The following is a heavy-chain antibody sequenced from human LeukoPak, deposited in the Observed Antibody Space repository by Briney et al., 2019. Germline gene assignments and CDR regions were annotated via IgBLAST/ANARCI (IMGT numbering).Heavy chain of an antibody. Sequence: GGSLRLSCAASGFTFSSYGMHWVRQAPGKGLEWVAVIWYDGRNKYYADSVKGRFTISRDNSKNTLYLQMNSLRAEDTAVYYCARDGMGPYDSSGYYYVPEDYWGQGTLVTVSS. J-gene: IGHJ4*02. D-gene: IGHD3-22*01. V-gene: IGHV3-33*01. CDR3: ARDGMGPYDSSGYYYVPEDY. CDR2: IWYDGRNK. CDR1: GFTFSSYG.